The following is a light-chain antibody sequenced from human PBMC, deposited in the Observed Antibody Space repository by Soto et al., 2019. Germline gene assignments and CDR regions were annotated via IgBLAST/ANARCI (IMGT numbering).Light chain of an antibody. Sequence: AIQMTQSQSSLYASVGDRVTITCRSRQGIRTELAWYQQKPGKAPKLLIYGASSLQSEVPSRFSGSGSGTDFTLTISSLQPEDFATYYCLQDYSYPRTFGQGTKV. CDR1: QGIRTE. V-gene: IGKV1-6*01. CDR3: LQDYSYPRT. CDR2: GAS. J-gene: IGKJ1*01.